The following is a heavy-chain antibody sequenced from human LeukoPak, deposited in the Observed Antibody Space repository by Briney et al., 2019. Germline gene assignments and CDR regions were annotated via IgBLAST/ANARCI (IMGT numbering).Heavy chain of an antibody. D-gene: IGHD3-9*01. J-gene: IGHJ4*02. V-gene: IGHV3-48*03. CDR1: GFTFSSYE. Sequence: PGGSLRLSCAASGFTFSSYEMNWVRQAPGKGLEWVSYISSSGSTIYYADSVKGRFTISRDNAKNSLYLQMNSLRAEDTAVYYCAREYYDILTGYSPFDYWGQGTLVTVSS. CDR3: AREYYDILTGYSPFDY. CDR2: ISSSGSTI.